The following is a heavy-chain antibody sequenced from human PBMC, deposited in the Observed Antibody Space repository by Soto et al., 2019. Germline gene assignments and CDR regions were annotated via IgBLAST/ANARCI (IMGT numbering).Heavy chain of an antibody. V-gene: IGHV3-11*06. Sequence: QVQLVESGGGLVKPGGSLRLSCATSGFTFSDYYMSWIRQAPGKGLEFVSYISPKGTYRTYADSVKGRFTISRDNAKNSLYLQVNSLRAEDTAVYYCSRGGGGGLFDLWGQGTFVTVSS. CDR1: GFTFSDYY. CDR2: ISPKGTYR. J-gene: IGHJ5*02. D-gene: IGHD2-21*01. CDR3: SRGGGGGLFDL.